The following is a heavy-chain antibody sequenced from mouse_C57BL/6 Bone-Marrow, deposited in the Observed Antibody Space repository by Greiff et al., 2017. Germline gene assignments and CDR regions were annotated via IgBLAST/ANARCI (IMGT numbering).Heavy chain of an antibody. D-gene: IGHD3-3*01. CDR1: GYAFSSSW. J-gene: IGHJ1*03. Sequence: LVESGPELVKPGASVKISCKASGYAFSSSWMNWVKQRPGKGLEWIGRIYPGDGDTNYNGKFKGKATLTADKSSSTAYMQLSSLTSEDSAVYFCARRCGWVWYFDVWGTGTTVTVSS. CDR3: ARRCGWVWYFDV. CDR2: IYPGDGDT. V-gene: IGHV1-82*01.